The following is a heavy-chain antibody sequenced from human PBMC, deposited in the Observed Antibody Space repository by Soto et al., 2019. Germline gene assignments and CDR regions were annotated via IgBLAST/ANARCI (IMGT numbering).Heavy chain of an antibody. D-gene: IGHD5-12*01. CDR2: MNPNSGNT. CDR3: ARGPHILATIPYGMDV. J-gene: IGHJ6*02. Sequence: QVQLVQSGAEVKKPGASVKVSCKASGYTFTSYDINWVRQATGQGLEWMGWMNPNSGNTGYAQKFQGRVTMTRNTSISTAYMELSSLRSEDTAVYYCARGPHILATIPYGMDVWGQGTTVTVSS. CDR1: GYTFTSYD. V-gene: IGHV1-8*01.